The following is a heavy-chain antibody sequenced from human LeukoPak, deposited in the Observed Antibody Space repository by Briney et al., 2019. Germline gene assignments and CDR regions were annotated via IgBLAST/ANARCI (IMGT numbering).Heavy chain of an antibody. D-gene: IGHD2-2*01. J-gene: IGHJ5*02. CDR3: ARVGSTYCSSSTSCYIVRNWFDP. CDR2: SYYSGST. CDR1: GGSISSSSYY. Sequence: SETLSLTCTVSGGSISSSSYYWGWIRQPPGKGLEWIGSSYYSGSTYYNPSLKSRVTISVDTSKNQFSLKLSSVTAADTAVYYCARVGSTYCSSSTSCYIVRNWFDPWGQGTLVTVSS. V-gene: IGHV4-39*07.